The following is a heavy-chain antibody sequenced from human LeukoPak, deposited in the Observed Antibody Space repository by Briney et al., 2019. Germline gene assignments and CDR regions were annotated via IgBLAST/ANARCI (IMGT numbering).Heavy chain of an antibody. J-gene: IGHJ4*02. CDR3: AREHYGDYRLGGFDY. CDR1: GGSISSSSYY. CDR2: IYYSGGT. Sequence: PSETLSLTCTVSGGSISSSSYYWGWIRQPPGKGLEWIGSIYYSGGTYYNPSLKSRVTISVDTSKNQFSLKLSSVTAADTAVYYCAREHYGDYRLGGFDYWGQGTLVTVSS. D-gene: IGHD4-17*01. V-gene: IGHV4-39*07.